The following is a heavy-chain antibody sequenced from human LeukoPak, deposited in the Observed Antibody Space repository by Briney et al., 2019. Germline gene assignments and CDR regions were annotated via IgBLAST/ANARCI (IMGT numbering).Heavy chain of an antibody. CDR2: ISGSGGST. V-gene: IGHV3-23*01. D-gene: IGHD6-13*01. CDR1: GFTFSSYA. Sequence: GGALRLSCAASGFTFSSYAMSWVRQAPGKGLEWVSAISGSGGSTYYADSVKGRFTISRDNSKNTLYLQMNSLRAEDTAVYYCAKDPRRYSSSWYGGDYWGQGTLVTVSS. J-gene: IGHJ4*02. CDR3: AKDPRRYSSSWYGGDY.